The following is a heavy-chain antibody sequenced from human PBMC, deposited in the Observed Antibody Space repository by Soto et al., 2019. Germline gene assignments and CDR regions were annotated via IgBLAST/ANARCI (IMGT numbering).Heavy chain of an antibody. CDR3: ARGGQYQQPYQFDF. D-gene: IGHD2-2*01. Sequence: GGSLRLSCEASGFTFSNFGMSWVRQAPGKGLEWVSGLTGNGGTTYYADSVKGRFTISRDNSRNTLSLQMNSPRVDDTAVYYCARGGQYQQPYQFDFWGQGTLVTVSS. J-gene: IGHJ4*02. CDR2: LTGNGGTT. CDR1: GFTFSNFG. V-gene: IGHV3-23*01.